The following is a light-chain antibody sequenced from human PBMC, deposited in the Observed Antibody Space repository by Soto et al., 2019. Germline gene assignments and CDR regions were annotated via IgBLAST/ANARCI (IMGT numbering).Light chain of an antibody. CDR2: GES. CDR3: QXYDSLPIT. CDR1: QSVASNN. J-gene: IGKJ5*01. Sequence: ELVLTQSPGTLSLSPGDRATLSCRASQSVASNNLAWYQQITGLAPRIVIYGESSRATGIPDRFSGSGSGTDLNLTISRLEPEDFAVFYCQXYDSLPITFGQGTRLEIK. V-gene: IGKV3-20*01.